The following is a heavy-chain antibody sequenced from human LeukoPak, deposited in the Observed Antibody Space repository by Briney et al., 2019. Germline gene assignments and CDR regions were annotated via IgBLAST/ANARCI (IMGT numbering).Heavy chain of an antibody. CDR2: IKSKADGGTT. Sequence: GGSLRLSCAASEFSVNNAWMSWVRQAPGKGLEWVGRIKSKADGGTTDYAAPVKGRSTVSRDDSQNTLYLQMNSLKTEDTAVYFCISAFADGRWGQGTLVTVSS. CDR3: ISAFADGR. J-gene: IGHJ1*01. CDR1: EFSVNNAW. V-gene: IGHV3-15*01.